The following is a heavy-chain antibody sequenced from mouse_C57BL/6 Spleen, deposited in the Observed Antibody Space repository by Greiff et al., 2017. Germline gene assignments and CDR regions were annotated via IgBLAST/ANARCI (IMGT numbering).Heavy chain of an antibody. CDR1: GYTFTSYW. V-gene: IGHV1-55*01. CDR2: IYPGSGST. CDR3: ARDGNFLFEAY. D-gene: IGHD2-1*01. J-gene: IGHJ3*01. Sequence: QVQLQQSGAELVKPGASVKMSCKASGYTFTSYWITWVKQRPGQGLEWIGDIYPGSGSTNYNEKFKSKATLTVDTSSSTAYMQLSSLTSEDSAVDYCARDGNFLFEAYWGQGTLVTVSA.